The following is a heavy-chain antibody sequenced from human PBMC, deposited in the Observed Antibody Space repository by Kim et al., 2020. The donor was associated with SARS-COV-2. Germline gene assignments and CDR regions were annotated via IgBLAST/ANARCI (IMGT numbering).Heavy chain of an antibody. J-gene: IGHJ4*02. CDR3: ARHVSEWYYYGSGSQYYFDY. V-gene: IGHV4-39*01. CDR1: GGSISSSSYY. Sequence: SETLSLTCTVSGGSISSSSYYWGWIRQPPGKGLEWIGSIYYSGSTYYNPSLKSRVTISVDTSKNQFSLKLSSVTAADTAVYYCARHVSEWYYYGSGSQYYFDYWGQGTLVTVSS. D-gene: IGHD3-10*01. CDR2: IYYSGST.